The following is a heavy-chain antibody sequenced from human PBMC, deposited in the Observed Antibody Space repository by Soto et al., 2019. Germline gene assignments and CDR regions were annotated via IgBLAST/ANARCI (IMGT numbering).Heavy chain of an antibody. J-gene: IGHJ6*03. CDR1: SGSISSSNW. CDR3: ARDRITMVRGVSGYYHMDV. Sequence: SETLSLTYAVSSGSISSSNWWSWVRQPPGKGLEWIGEIYHSGSTNYNPSLKSRVTISVDKSKNQFSLKLSSVTAADTAVYYCARDRITMVRGVSGYYHMDVWGKGTTVTVSS. V-gene: IGHV4-4*02. D-gene: IGHD3-10*01. CDR2: IYHSGST.